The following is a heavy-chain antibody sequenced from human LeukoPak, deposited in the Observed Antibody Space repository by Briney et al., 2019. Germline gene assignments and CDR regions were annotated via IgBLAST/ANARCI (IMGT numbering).Heavy chain of an antibody. CDR2: IYYSGST. CDR1: GGSISSSSYY. Sequence: PSETLSLTCTVSGGSISSSSYYWGWIRQPPGKGLEWIGSIYYSGSTYYNPSLKSRVTISVDTSKNQFSLKLSSVTAADTAVYYCARLSGGNWFDPWGQGTLVTVSS. J-gene: IGHJ5*02. V-gene: IGHV4-39*07. CDR3: ARLSGGNWFDP. D-gene: IGHD2-15*01.